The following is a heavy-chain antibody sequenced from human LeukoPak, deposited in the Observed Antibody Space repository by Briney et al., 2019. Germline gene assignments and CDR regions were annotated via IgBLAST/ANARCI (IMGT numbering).Heavy chain of an antibody. CDR3: ARVAAGTLDY. V-gene: IGHV4-34*01. D-gene: IGHD6-13*01. CDR1: GGSFSGYY. Sequence: SETLSLTCAVYGGSFSGYYWSWIRQPPGKGLEWIGEINHSGSTNYNPSLTSRVTISVDTSKNQFSLKLSSVTAADTAVYYCARVAAGTLDYWGQGTLVTVSS. J-gene: IGHJ4*02. CDR2: INHSGST.